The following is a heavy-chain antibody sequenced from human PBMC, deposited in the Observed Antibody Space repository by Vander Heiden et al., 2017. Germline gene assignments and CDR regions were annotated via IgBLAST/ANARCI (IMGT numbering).Heavy chain of an antibody. CDR2: IWYDGSNK. D-gene: IGHD6-19*01. V-gene: IGHV3-33*01. Sequence: QVQLVESGGGVVQPGRSLRLSCAASGFTFGSYGMHLGRQAPGKGLEWVAVIWYDGSNKYYADSVKGRFTISRDNSKNTLYLQMNSLRAEDTAVYYCARTVAGDLNGAFDIWGQGTMVTVSS. CDR3: ARTVAGDLNGAFDI. CDR1: GFTFGSYG. J-gene: IGHJ3*02.